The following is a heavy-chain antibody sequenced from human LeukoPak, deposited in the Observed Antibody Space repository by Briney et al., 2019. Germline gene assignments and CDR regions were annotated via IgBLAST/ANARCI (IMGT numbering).Heavy chain of an antibody. CDR3: ARGAYGYYDS. J-gene: IGHJ5*01. CDR1: AFTFSTYA. CDR2: IIAVAHST. V-gene: IGHV3-23*01. Sequence: GGSLRLSCVVSAFTFSTYAMSWVRQAPGKGLEWVSAIIAVAHSTYYADSVQGRFTISRDKSKNTLYLQMSGLRAEDTAVYFCARGAYGYYDSWGQGTLVTVSS. D-gene: IGHD4-17*01.